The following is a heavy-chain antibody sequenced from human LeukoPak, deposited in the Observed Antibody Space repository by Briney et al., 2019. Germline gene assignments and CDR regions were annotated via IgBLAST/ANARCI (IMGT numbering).Heavy chain of an antibody. CDR2: ISYDGSNK. CDR1: GFTFSSYG. D-gene: IGHD2-2*01. V-gene: IGHV3-30*18. Sequence: GGSLRLSCAASGFTFSSYGMHWVRQAPGKGLEWVAVISYDGSNKYYADSVKGRFTISRDNSKNTLYLQMNSLRAEDTAVYYCAKDLCSSTSCYIYYYYGMDGWGQGTTVTVSS. CDR3: AKDLCSSTSCYIYYYYGMDG. J-gene: IGHJ6*02.